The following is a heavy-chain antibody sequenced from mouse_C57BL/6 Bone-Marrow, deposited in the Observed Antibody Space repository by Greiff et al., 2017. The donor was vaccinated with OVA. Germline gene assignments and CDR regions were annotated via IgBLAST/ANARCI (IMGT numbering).Heavy chain of an antibody. CDR1: GFTFSDYY. J-gene: IGHJ4*01. Sequence: EVQVVESGGGLVQPGGSLKLSCAASGFTFSDYYMYWVRQTPEKRLEWVAYISNGGGSTYYPDTVKGRFTISRDNAKNTLYLQMSRLKSEDTAMYYCARRGMVTTAMDYWGQGTSDTVSS. CDR2: ISNGGGST. V-gene: IGHV5-12*01. D-gene: IGHD2-2*01. CDR3: ARRGMVTTAMDY.